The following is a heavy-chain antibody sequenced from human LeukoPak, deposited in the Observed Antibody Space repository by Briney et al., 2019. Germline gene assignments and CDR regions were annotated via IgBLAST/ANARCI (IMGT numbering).Heavy chain of an antibody. D-gene: IGHD2-2*01. CDR2: IYYSGST. J-gene: IGHJ4*02. V-gene: IGHV4-39*07. CDR3: ARYCSSTSCYGGGAFDY. CDR1: GGSISSSSYY. Sequence: IPSETLSLTCTVSGGSISSSSYYWGWIRQPPGKGLEWIGSIYYSGSTYYNPSLKSRVTISVDTSKNQFSLKLSSVTAADTAVYYCARYCSSTSCYGGGAFDYWGQGTLVTVSS.